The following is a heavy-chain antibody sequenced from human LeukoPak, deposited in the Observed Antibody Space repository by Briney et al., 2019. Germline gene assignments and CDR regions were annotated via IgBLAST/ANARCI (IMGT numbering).Heavy chain of an antibody. J-gene: IGHJ4*02. CDR1: GFTFSTYW. V-gene: IGHV3-74*01. CDR3: AKVLWFGEFDY. Sequence: GGSLRLSCAASGFTFSTYWMHWVRQAPGKGLVWVSRINGDGSSLNYADSVKGRFTISRDNAENTLYLQMNSLRGEDTAVYYCAKVLWFGEFDYWGQGTLVTVSS. CDR2: INGDGSSL. D-gene: IGHD3-10*01.